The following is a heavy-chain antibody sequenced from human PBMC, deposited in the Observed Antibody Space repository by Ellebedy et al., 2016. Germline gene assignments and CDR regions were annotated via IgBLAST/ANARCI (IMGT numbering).Heavy chain of an antibody. CDR2: ISYSGST. CDR3: ATKIAVAGGIEH. D-gene: IGHD6-19*01. Sequence: ESLKISCTASGFTFSYYWMSWVRQAPGKGLEWIGSISYSGSTDYAPSLKSLVNISVDPSRNQFSLRLSSVTAADTSVYFCATKIAVAGGIEHWGQGTLVTVAS. V-gene: IGHV4-59*05. CDR1: GFTFSYYW. J-gene: IGHJ5*02.